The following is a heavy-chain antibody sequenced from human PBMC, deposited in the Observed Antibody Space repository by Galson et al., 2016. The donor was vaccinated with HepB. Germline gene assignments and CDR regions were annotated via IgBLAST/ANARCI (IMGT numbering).Heavy chain of an antibody. Sequence: QSGAEVKEPGESLRISCKGFGYSLTNYWISWVRQMPEKGLEWMGRIDPRDSYSHYSPSFQGHVTISVDKSISTAYLQWSSLKASETPIYYCARHGDAIIRHGMDVWGQGTTVTVS. J-gene: IGHJ6*02. V-gene: IGHV5-10-1*01. CDR3: ARHGDAIIRHGMDV. CDR2: IDPRDSYS. D-gene: IGHD3-10*01. CDR1: GYSLTNYW.